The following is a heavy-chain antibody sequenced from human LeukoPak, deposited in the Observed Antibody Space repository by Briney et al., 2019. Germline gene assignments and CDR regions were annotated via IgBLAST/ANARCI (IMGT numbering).Heavy chain of an antibody. D-gene: IGHD2-15*01. CDR3: AGLGSGGNDYYYYYMDV. J-gene: IGHJ6*03. CDR1: GGTFSSYA. Sequence: ASVKVSCKASGGTFSSYAISWVRQAPGQGLEWMGGIIPIFGTASYAQKFQGRVTITTDESTSTAYMELSSLRSEDTAVYYCAGLGSGGNDYYYYYMDVWGKGTTVTVSS. V-gene: IGHV1-69*05. CDR2: IIPIFGTA.